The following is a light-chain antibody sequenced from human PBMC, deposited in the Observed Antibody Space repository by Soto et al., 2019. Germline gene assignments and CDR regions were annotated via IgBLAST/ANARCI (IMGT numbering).Light chain of an antibody. CDR2: CGS. CDR3: HQYYTLPIT. Sequence: DIVMTQSPEFLGVSLGERATINCQSNQSVLYYFNNKNYLAWYQQKPGQPLKKIIHCGSVRYYGVSDRFSGSGSDKEFTLTISSLQVDEVAVYYCHQYYTLPITFGGGTKVDIK. J-gene: IGKJ4*02. V-gene: IGKV4-1*01. CDR1: QSVLYYFNNKNY.